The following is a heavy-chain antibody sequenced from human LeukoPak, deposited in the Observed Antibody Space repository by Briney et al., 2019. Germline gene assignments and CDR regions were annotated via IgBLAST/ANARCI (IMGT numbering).Heavy chain of an antibody. CDR3: AKRYGSSGFNWFDP. Sequence: GGSLRLSCAASGFTFSNYALSWVRQAPGKGLEWVSTISGDGDSTYYAASVKGRFTISRDNSKNTMFLHMNSLRAEDTALYYYAKRYGSSGFNWFDPWGQGTLVTVSS. J-gene: IGHJ5*02. CDR1: GFTFSNYA. V-gene: IGHV3-23*01. D-gene: IGHD6-19*01. CDR2: ISGDGDST.